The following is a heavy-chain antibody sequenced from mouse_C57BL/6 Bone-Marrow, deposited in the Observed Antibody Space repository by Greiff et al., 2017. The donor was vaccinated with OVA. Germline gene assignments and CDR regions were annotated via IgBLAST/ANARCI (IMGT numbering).Heavy chain of an antibody. CDR2: INPSSGYT. CDR1: GYTFTSYW. V-gene: IGHV1-7*01. J-gene: IGHJ2*01. Sequence: VQVVESGAELAKPGASVKLSCKASGYTFTSYWMHWVKQRPGQGLEWIGYINPSSGYTKYNQKFKDKATLTADKSSSTAYMQLSSLTYEDSAVYYCARGDRADYFDYWGQGTTLTVSS. CDR3: ARGDRADYFDY.